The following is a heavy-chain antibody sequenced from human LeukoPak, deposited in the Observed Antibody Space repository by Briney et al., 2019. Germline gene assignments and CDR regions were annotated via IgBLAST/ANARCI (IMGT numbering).Heavy chain of an antibody. J-gene: IGHJ4*02. CDR3: ARQGGYKSPCDY. V-gene: IGHV4-59*08. D-gene: IGHD1-14*01. CDR2: IYYSGST. Sequence: SETLSLTCTVSGGSISSYYWSWIRQPPGKGLEWIGYIYYSGSTNYNPSLKSRVTISVDTSKNQFSLKLSSVTAADTAVYYCARQGGYKSPCDYWGQGTPVTVSS. CDR1: GGSISSYY.